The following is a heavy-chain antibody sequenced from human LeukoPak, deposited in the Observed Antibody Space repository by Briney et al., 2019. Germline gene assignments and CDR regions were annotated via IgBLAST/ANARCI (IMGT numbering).Heavy chain of an antibody. CDR3: ASFQEVTGGKSAFDI. V-gene: IGHV1-2*02. CDR2: INPNSGGT. CDR1: GYTFTGYY. Sequence: ASVKVSCKASGYTFTGYYMHWVRQAPGQGLEWMGWINPNSGGTNYAQKFQGRVTMTRDTSISTAYMELSRLRSDDTAVYYCASFQEVTGGKSAFDIWGQGTMVTVSS. D-gene: IGHD7-27*01. J-gene: IGHJ3*02.